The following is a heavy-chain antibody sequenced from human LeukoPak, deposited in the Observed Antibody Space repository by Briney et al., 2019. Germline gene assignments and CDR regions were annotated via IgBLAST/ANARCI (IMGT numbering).Heavy chain of an antibody. CDR3: ARGNTMVRGVMGDAFDI. V-gene: IGHV4-4*07. Sequence: SETLSLTCTVSGGSISSYYWSWVRQPAGKGLEWIGRIYTSGSTNYNPSLKSRVTMSVDTSKNQFSLKLSSVTAADTAVYYCARGNTMVRGVMGDAFDIWGQGTMVTVSS. CDR1: GGSISSYY. J-gene: IGHJ3*02. CDR2: IYTSGST. D-gene: IGHD3-10*01.